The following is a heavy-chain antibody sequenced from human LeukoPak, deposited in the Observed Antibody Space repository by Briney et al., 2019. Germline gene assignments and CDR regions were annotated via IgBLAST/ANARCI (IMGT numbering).Heavy chain of an antibody. J-gene: IGHJ5*02. D-gene: IGHD6-19*01. V-gene: IGHV3-7*01. Sequence: GGSLRLSCVASGFPFSNYWMTWVRQAPGKRLEWVANMKEDGTDKYYVDSVKGRFTISRDNARELLFLQMNSVRAEDTAVYYCARIRPSDGSAWDTGRGWFDPWGQGTLVAVSS. CDR1: GFPFSNYW. CDR2: MKEDGTDK. CDR3: ARIRPSDGSAWDTGRGWFDP.